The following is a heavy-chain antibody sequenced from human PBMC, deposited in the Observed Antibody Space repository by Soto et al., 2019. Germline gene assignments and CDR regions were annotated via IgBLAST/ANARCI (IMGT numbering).Heavy chain of an antibody. D-gene: IGHD6-6*01. CDR2: INPNSGGT. CDR3: ARDGDSSSPFDI. CDR1: GYTFTGNY. J-gene: IGHJ3*02. V-gene: IGHV1-2*02. Sequence: QVQLVQSGAEVKKPGASVKVSCKASGYTFTGNYMHWVRQAPGQGLEWMGWINPNSGGTNYAQQFQGRVTVTRDTSISTAYMELSRLRSDDTAVYYCARDGDSSSPFDIWGQGTMVTGSS.